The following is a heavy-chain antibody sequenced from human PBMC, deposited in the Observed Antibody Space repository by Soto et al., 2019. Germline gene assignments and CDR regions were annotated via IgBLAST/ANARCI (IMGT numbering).Heavy chain of an antibody. Sequence: PGGPLRLSCASSGVPFIYAWMSGVRKARGKGLEWVGRMKGNTDGGTTDYAAPVKGRFTISRDDSKNTLYLQMNSLKTEDTAVYYCTTVQYGDYSFDYWVQGTLVTFSS. CDR1: GVPFIYAW. D-gene: IGHD4-17*01. V-gene: IGHV3-15*01. J-gene: IGHJ4*02. CDR3: TTVQYGDYSFDY. CDR2: MKGNTDGGTT.